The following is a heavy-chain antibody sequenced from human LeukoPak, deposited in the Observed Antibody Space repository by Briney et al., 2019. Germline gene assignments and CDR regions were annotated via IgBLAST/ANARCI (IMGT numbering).Heavy chain of an antibody. D-gene: IGHD4-17*01. J-gene: IGHJ3*02. Sequence: PGGSLGLSCAVSGLPFSNHWMTWVRQAPGKGLERVANINQDGSEKYYVDSVKGRFSISRDNAKSSLYLQMNSLRVEDTAMYFCAREGYGDYHIWGQGTIVTVSS. V-gene: IGHV3-7*01. CDR3: AREGYGDYHI. CDR2: INQDGSEK. CDR1: GLPFSNHW.